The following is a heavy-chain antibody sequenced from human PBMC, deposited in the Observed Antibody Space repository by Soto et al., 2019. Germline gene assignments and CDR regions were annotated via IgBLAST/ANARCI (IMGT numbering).Heavy chain of an antibody. D-gene: IGHD2-15*01. CDR1: GGSITTGGYY. J-gene: IGHJ4*02. V-gene: IGHV4-31*03. Sequence: SDTLSLTCTASGGSITTGGYYWSWIRQLPGKGLEWIGHRYYSESTYYNPSLKSRVSISLDTSKNQFSLKLSFVTAADTAMYYCARTKCSGGSCYSWSLDYWGQGTPVTVSS. CDR2: RYYSEST. CDR3: ARTKCSGGSCYSWSLDY.